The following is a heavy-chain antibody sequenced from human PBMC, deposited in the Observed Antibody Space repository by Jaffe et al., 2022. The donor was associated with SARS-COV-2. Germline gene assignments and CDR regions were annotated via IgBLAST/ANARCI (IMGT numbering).Heavy chain of an antibody. CDR2: ISDSGGTT. J-gene: IGHJ3*02. D-gene: IGHD4-4*01. V-gene: IGHV3-23*01. CDR1: GFTFSSYA. CDR3: ARARNDAFDI. Sequence: EVQVLESGGGLVQPGGSLRLSCAASGFTFSSYAMSWVRQAPGKGLEWVSAISDSGGTTKYADSVKGRLTISRDNSKNTLYLQMNSLRAEDTAVYFCARARNDAFDIWGQGTTVTVSS.